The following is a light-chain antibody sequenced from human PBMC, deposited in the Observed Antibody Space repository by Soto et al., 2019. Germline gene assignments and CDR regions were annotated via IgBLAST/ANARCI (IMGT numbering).Light chain of an antibody. V-gene: IGLV1-51*01. Sequence: QSVLTQPPSVSAAPGQRVTISCSGSSSNIGGNYVSWYQVLPRTAPKLLIYDNHKRHPGVPDRFSGSKSGTSATLGIADLHAGDEAHYYCGTWDINLDTVVFGGGTKLTVL. CDR3: GTWDINLDTVV. CDR2: DNH. J-gene: IGLJ2*01. CDR1: SSNIGGNY.